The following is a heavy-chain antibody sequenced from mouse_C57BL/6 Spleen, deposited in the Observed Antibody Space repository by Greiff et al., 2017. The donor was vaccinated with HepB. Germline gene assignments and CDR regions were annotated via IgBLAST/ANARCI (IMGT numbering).Heavy chain of an antibody. CDR3: ARGGLTVREFDD. V-gene: IGHV1-64*01. CDR2: IHPNSGST. D-gene: IGHD4-1*01. J-gene: IGHJ2*01. Sequence: QVQLQQPGAELVKPGASVKLSCKASGYTFTSYWMHWVKQRPGQGLEWIGMIHPNSGSTNYNEKFKSKATLTVDKSSSTAYMQLSSLTSEDSAVYYCARGGLTVREFDDWGQGTTRTVSS. CDR1: GYTFTSYW.